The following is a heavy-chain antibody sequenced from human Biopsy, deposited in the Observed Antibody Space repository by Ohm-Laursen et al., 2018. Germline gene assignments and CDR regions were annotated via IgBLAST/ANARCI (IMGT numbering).Heavy chain of an antibody. CDR1: GGTFSNYG. CDR2: NIPILGTG. Sequence: SVKVSCKAPGGTFSNYGVNWVRQAPGQGLEWLGGNIPILGTGNYAQKFQDGVTVAADTSTSTATMELRSLRSDDMAVYYCATKLTGYFHHWGQGTLVIVSS. J-gene: IGHJ1*01. V-gene: IGHV1-69*06. D-gene: IGHD3-9*01. CDR3: ATKLTGYFHH.